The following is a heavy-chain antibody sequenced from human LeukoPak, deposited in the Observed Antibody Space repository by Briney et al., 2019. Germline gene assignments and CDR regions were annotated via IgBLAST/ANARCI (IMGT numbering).Heavy chain of an antibody. J-gene: IGHJ4*02. CDR2: ISTSGTTI. CDR1: GFTFSDYY. D-gene: IGHD5-24*01. CDR3: AKLHGYNFDY. Sequence: SGGSLRLSCAAYGFTFSDYYMSWIRQAPGKGLEWVSYISTSGTTIYYADSVKGLFTISRDNAKNSLYLQMNSLRAEDTAVYYCAKLHGYNFDYWGQGTLVTVSS. V-gene: IGHV3-11*04.